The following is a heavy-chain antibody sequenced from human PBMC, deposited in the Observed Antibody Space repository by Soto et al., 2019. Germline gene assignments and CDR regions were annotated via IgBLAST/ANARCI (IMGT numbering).Heavy chain of an antibody. CDR2: ISGSGGST. CDR3: AKEDKVISYYGMDV. V-gene: IGHV3-23*01. J-gene: IGHJ6*02. CDR1: GFTFCSHA. Sequence: SPRLSCAAPGFTFCSHAMSRGRPAPGKGLEWVSAISGSGGSTYYADSVKGRFTISRDNSKNTLYLQMNSLRAEDTAVYYCAKEDKVISYYGMDVWGQGTTVTVSS. D-gene: IGHD2-15*01.